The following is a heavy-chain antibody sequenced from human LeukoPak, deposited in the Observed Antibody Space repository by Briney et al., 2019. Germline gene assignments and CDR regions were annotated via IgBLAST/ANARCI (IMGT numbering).Heavy chain of an antibody. CDR2: ISGSGGST. V-gene: IGHV3-23*01. CDR3: AEGYGDYYTVLDY. D-gene: IGHD4-17*01. Sequence: GGSLRLSCAASGFTFSSYAMSWVRQAPGKGLEWVSAISGSGGSTYYADSVKGRFTISRVNSKNTLYLQMNSLRAEDTAVYYCAEGYGDYYTVLDYWGQGTLVTVSS. J-gene: IGHJ4*02. CDR1: GFTFSSYA.